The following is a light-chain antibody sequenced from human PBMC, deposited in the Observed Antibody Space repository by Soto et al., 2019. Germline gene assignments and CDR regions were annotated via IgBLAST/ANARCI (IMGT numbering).Light chain of an antibody. CDR2: GAS. J-gene: IGKJ5*01. Sequence: EIVITQSPAILSVSPGDRATLSCRAGQSVSSNLAWYQQKPGQAPRLLIYGASTRATGIPARFSGSGSGTEFTPTISSLQSEDFAVYYCQQYNNWPPLTFGQGTRLEI. V-gene: IGKV3-15*01. CDR3: QQYNNWPPLT. CDR1: QSVSSN.